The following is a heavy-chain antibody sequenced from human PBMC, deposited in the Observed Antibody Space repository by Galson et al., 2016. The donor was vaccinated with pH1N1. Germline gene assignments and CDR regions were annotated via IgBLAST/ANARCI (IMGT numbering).Heavy chain of an antibody. CDR3: ARQPNTMTTIDF. V-gene: IGHV5-51*01. J-gene: IGHJ4*02. CDR1: GYSFTSYW. CDR2: IFPGDSDT. D-gene: IGHD3-3*01. Sequence: QSGAEVKKPGESLKISCEASGYSFTSYWIGWVRQMPGRCLEWMGIIFPGDSDTRYSPSFQGQVTISADKSINTAYLQWTSLKASDTAMYFCARQPNTMTTIDFWGQGTLVTVSS.